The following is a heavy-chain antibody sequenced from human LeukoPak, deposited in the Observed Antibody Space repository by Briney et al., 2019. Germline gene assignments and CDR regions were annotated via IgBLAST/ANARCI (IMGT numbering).Heavy chain of an antibody. D-gene: IGHD3-3*01. J-gene: IGHJ4*02. CDR2: ISGSGGST. CDR3: ARDGSTYYDFWSGYLDY. Sequence: GGSLRLSCAASGFTFSSYAMSWVRQAPGKGREWVSAISGSGGSTYYADSVKGRFTISRDNSKNTLYLQMNSLRDEDTAVYYCARDGSTYYDFWSGYLDYWGQGTLVTVSS. V-gene: IGHV3-23*01. CDR1: GFTFSSYA.